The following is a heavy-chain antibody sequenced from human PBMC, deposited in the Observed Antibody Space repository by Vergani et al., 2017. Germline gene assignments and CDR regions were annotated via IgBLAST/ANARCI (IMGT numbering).Heavy chain of an antibody. D-gene: IGHD5-24*01. Sequence: QVQLVQSGAEVKKPGASVKVSCKASGYTFTSYYMHWVRQAPGQGLEWMGIINPSGGRTSYAQKFQGRVTMTRDTSTSTVYMELSSLRSEDTAVYYCARDRYMATIFHYYYYMDVWGKGTTVTVSS. CDR1: GYTFTSYY. J-gene: IGHJ6*03. V-gene: IGHV1-46*01. CDR3: ARDRYMATIFHYYYYMDV. CDR2: INPSGGRT.